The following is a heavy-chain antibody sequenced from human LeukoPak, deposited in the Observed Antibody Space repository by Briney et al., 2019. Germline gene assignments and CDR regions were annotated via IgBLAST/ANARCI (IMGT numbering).Heavy chain of an antibody. Sequence: SETLSLTCAVYGGSFSGYYWSWIRQPPGKGLEWIGSIYYSGSTYYNPSLKSRVTMSVDTSKNQFSLKLSSVTAADTAVYYCARDVVAAAGSFDYWGQGTQVTVSS. V-gene: IGHV4-34*01. CDR2: IYYSGST. J-gene: IGHJ4*02. CDR3: ARDVVAAAGSFDY. CDR1: GGSFSGYY. D-gene: IGHD6-13*01.